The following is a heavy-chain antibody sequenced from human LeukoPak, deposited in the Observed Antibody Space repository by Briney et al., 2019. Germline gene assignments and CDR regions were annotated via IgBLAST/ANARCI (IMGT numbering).Heavy chain of an antibody. D-gene: IGHD1-1*01. J-gene: IGHJ4*02. Sequence: GGSLRLSCATSGFIFRRYTIHWVRQAPGKGLEWVSLINGKGTLLYADSVKGRFTVSRDNTKGSVYLRMSSLTTEDTAVYYCAKELDTIFFDYWGQGTLVTVSS. CDR2: INGKGTL. CDR1: GFIFRRYT. CDR3: AKELDTIFFDY. V-gene: IGHV3-43*01.